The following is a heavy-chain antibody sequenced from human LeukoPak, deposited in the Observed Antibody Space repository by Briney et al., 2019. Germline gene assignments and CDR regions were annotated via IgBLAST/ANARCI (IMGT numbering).Heavy chain of an antibody. CDR3: ARLAAAGKVDY. V-gene: IGHV1-46*01. CDR2: INPSGGST. J-gene: IGHJ4*02. CDR1: GYTFTGYY. D-gene: IGHD6-13*01. Sequence: EASVKVSCKASGYTFTGYYMHWVRQAPGQGLEWMGIINPSGGSTSYAQKFQGRVTMTRDTSTSTVYMELSSLRSEDTAVYYCARLAAAGKVDYWGQGTLVTVSS.